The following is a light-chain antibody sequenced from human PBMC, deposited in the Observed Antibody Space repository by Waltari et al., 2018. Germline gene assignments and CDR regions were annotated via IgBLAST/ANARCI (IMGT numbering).Light chain of an antibody. J-gene: IGLJ1*01. Sequence: SYVLTQPPAVSVAPGKTARITCWGNNICSKSVHWYQQKPGQAPVLVVYDDSDRPSGIPERFSGSNSGNTATLTISRVEAGDEADYYCQVWDSSSDHPGYVFGTGTKVTVL. V-gene: IGLV3-21*03. CDR3: QVWDSSSDHPGYV. CDR2: DDS. CDR1: NICSKS.